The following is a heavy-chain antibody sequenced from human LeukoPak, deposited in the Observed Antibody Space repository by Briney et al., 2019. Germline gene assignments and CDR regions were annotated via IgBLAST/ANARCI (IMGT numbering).Heavy chain of an antibody. Sequence: PGRSLRLSCAASGFTFSSYGMHWVRQAPGKGLEWVAVIWCDGSNKYYADSVKGRFTISRDNSKNTLYLQMNSLRAEDTAVYYCAKDRGAARPQDYMDVWGKGTTVTVSS. J-gene: IGHJ6*03. CDR1: GFTFSSYG. V-gene: IGHV3-33*06. D-gene: IGHD6-6*01. CDR2: IWCDGSNK. CDR3: AKDRGAARPQDYMDV.